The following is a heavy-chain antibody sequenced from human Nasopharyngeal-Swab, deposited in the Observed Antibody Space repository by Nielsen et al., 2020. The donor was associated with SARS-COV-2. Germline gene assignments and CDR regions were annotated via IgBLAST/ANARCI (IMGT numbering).Heavy chain of an antibody. V-gene: IGHV3-33*01. Sequence: GESLKISCAASGFTFSSYGMHWVRQAPGKGLEWVAAIWYDGSNKYYADSVKGRFTISRDNSKNTLYLQMNSLRAEDTAVYYCARDREGLGFDYWGQGTLVTVSS. D-gene: IGHD3-10*01. CDR3: ARDREGLGFDY. J-gene: IGHJ4*02. CDR2: IWYDGSNK. CDR1: GFTFSSYG.